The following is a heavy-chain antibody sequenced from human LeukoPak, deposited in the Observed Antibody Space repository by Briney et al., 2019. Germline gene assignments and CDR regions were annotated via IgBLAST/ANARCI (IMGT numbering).Heavy chain of an antibody. Sequence: GGSLRLSCAASGFTFSSYWMSWVRQAPGKGLEWVANIKQDGSQKYYVDSVKGRFTISRDNSKNTMYLQMNSLRTEDTAEYYCAKDKSNSWYYFDYWGQGTLVTVSS. CDR3: AKDKSNSWYYFDY. D-gene: IGHD6-13*01. V-gene: IGHV3-7*03. J-gene: IGHJ4*02. CDR2: IKQDGSQK. CDR1: GFTFSSYW.